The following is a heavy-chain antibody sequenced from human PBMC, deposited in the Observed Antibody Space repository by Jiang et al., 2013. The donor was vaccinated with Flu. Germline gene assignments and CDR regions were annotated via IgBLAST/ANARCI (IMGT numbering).Heavy chain of an antibody. CDR3: ARVPRLAVPGAYWHFDL. J-gene: IGHJ2*01. CDR2: MNQYGSS. Sequence: GSGLVKPSETLSLTCVVYGGSLSGYYWTWIRQPPGRGLEWIGEMNQYGSSNYNPSLKSRVTISGDTSKDQFSLKLTSVTTADTAVYYCARVPRLAVPGAYWHFDLWGRGTLVTVSS. D-gene: IGHD6-19*01. V-gene: IGHV4-34*01. CDR1: GGSLSGYY.